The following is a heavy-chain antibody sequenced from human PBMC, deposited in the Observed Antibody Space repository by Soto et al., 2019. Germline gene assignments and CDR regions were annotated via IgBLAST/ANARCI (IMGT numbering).Heavy chain of an antibody. Sequence: PSETLSLTCAVHGGCFNTYYWSWIRQAPGKGLEWIGQINHSGSTNYNPSLKSRVTISVDTSKNHVSLTLNSVSAPDTAVYYCARERRVVRGYSSKWYDCFHIRGQGALVTVSS. CDR2: INHSGST. CDR1: GGCFNTYY. CDR3: ARERRVVRGYSSKWYDCFHI. D-gene: IGHD6-13*01. V-gene: IGHV4-34*01. J-gene: IGHJ4*02.